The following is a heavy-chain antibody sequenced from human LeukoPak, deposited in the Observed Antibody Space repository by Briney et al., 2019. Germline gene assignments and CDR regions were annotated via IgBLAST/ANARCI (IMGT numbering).Heavy chain of an antibody. Sequence: GGSLRLSCAASGFTVSSNYMSWVRQAPGKGLEWVSVIYSGGSTYYADSVKGRFTISRDNSKNTLYLQMNSLRAEDTAVYYCARVFFAGGSRYSSSRYGLHGMDVWGQGTTVTVSS. CDR3: ARVFFAGGSRYSSSRYGLHGMDV. D-gene: IGHD6-13*01. J-gene: IGHJ6*02. V-gene: IGHV3-53*01. CDR2: IYSGGST. CDR1: GFTVSSNY.